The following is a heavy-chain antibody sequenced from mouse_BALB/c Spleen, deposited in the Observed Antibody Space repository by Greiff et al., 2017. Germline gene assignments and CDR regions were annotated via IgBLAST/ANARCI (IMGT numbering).Heavy chain of an antibody. J-gene: IGHJ4*01. D-gene: IGHD2-4*01. CDR3: ASHYDYDEVGYAMDY. Sequence: QVQLQQSGAELVRPGTSVKVSCKASGYAFTNYLIAWVKQRPGQGLEWIGYINPSTGYTEYNQKFKDKATLTADKSSSTAYMQLSSLTSEDSAVYYCASHYDYDEVGYAMDYGGQGTSVTVSS. CDR1: GYAFTNYL. V-gene: IGHV1-4*01. CDR2: INPSTGYT.